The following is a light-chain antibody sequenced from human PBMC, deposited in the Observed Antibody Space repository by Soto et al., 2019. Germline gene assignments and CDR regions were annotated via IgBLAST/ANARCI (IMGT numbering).Light chain of an antibody. CDR3: LRDYHGWT. J-gene: IGKJ1*01. Sequence: AIQMTQSPSSLSASVGDRVTITCRASQGIGNDLGWYQQKPGKAPKLLIYDASSLQSGVPSRFSGSGSGTDFTLTTSSLQTEDFATYYCLRDYHGWTFGQGTKVEIK. V-gene: IGKV1-6*01. CDR2: DAS. CDR1: QGIGND.